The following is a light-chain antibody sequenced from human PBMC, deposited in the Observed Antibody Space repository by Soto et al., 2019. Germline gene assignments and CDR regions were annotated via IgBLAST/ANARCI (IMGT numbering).Light chain of an antibody. V-gene: IGKV3-15*01. CDR3: QQYDKWPPSYT. CDR1: QSVSSN. Sequence: EIVMAQSPATLSVSPGERATLSCRASQSVSSNLAWFQQKPGQAPRLLIYGASTRATGIPARITGSGSGTEFTLTISSLQSEDFAVYYCQQYDKWPPSYTFGQGTKLEI. CDR2: GAS. J-gene: IGKJ2*01.